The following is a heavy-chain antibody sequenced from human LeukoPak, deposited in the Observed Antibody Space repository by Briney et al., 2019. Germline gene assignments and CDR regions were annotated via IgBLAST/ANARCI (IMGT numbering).Heavy chain of an antibody. CDR3: AKHGLPLVVISAPLDY. Sequence: GGSLRLSCAASGFTFSDYYMSWIRQAPGKGLEWVSYISSSGSTIYYADSVKGRFTISRDNSKNTVYLQMNSLRAEDTAVYYCAKHGLPLVVISAPLDYWGQGTLVTVAS. CDR1: GFTFSDYY. J-gene: IGHJ4*02. CDR2: ISSSGSTI. V-gene: IGHV3-11*04. D-gene: IGHD2-15*01.